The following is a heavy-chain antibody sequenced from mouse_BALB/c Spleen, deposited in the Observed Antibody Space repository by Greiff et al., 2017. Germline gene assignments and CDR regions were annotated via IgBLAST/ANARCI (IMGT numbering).Heavy chain of an antibody. J-gene: IGHJ4*01. CDR3: ARGGYYGSQDAMDY. D-gene: IGHD1-1*01. Sequence: QVQLQQSGAELVRPGVSVKISCKGSGYTFTDYAMHWVKQSHAKSLEWIGVISTYYGDASYNQKFKGKATMTVDKSSSTAYMELARLTSEDSAIYYCARGGYYGSQDAMDYWGQGTSVTVSS. CDR1: GYTFTDYA. CDR2: ISTYYGDA. V-gene: IGHV1S137*01.